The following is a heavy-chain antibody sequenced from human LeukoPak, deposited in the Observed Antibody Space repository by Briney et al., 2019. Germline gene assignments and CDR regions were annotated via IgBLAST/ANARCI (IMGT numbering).Heavy chain of an antibody. Sequence: PGGSLRLSCAASGFTFSNYWMHWVRQAPGKGLVWVSRINSDGSITNYADSVKGRFTISRDNAKNTLYLQMNSLRADDTAVYYCARTVGSQEYWGQGALVTVSS. J-gene: IGHJ4*02. CDR3: ARTVGSQEY. D-gene: IGHD4-23*01. V-gene: IGHV3-74*01. CDR1: GFTFSNYW. CDR2: INSDGSIT.